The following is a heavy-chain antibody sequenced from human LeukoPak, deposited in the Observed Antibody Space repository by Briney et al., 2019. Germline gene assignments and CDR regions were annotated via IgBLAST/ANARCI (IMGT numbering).Heavy chain of an antibody. CDR2: ISGSNSYI. V-gene: IGHV3-21*01. CDR3: ARALTTLTYEGY. D-gene: IGHD1-1*01. CDR1: GFTISSYT. Sequence: PGGSLRLSCAASGFTISSYTMHWIRQAPGKGLEWVSSISGSNSYIFYADSVKGRFTVSRDNAEDSLYLQMNSLRAEDTAVYYCARALTTLTYEGYWGQGTLVTVSS. J-gene: IGHJ4*02.